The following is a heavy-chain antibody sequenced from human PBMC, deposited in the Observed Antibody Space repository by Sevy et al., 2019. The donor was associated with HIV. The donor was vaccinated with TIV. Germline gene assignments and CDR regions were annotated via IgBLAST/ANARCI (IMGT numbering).Heavy chain of an antibody. Sequence: SETLSLTCTVSGGSITSLYWGWIRQPPGKGLEWIANIYYNGNTNYNPSLKIRVTISLDTSKNQFSLRLSSVTAADTAIYYGAGENAWGRGYSWGQGTLVTVSS. CDR2: IYYNGNT. D-gene: IGHD1-26*01. J-gene: IGHJ4*02. V-gene: IGHV4-59*08. CDR3: AGENAWGRGYS. CDR1: GGSITSLY.